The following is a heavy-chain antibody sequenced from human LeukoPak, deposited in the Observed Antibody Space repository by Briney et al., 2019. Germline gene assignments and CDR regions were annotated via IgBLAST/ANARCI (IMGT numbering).Heavy chain of an antibody. CDR1: GYTFTGYY. D-gene: IGHD2-2*01. Sequence: ASVKVSCKASGYTFTGYYMHWVRQAPGQGLEWMGWINPNSGGTNYAQKFQGRVTMTRDTSISTAYMELSRLRPDDTAVYYCARVRGSTRWFDPWGQGTLVTVSS. V-gene: IGHV1-2*02. CDR3: ARVRGSTRWFDP. CDR2: INPNSGGT. J-gene: IGHJ5*02.